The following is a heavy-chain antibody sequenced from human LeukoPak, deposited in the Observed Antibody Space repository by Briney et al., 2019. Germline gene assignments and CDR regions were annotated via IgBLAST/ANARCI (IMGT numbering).Heavy chain of an antibody. CDR1: GFTFSSYT. V-gene: IGHV3-21*01. Sequence: PGGSLRLSCAASGFTFSSYTMHWVRQAPGKGLEWVSSISSGSSYIYYADSVRGRFTISRDNAKNSLYLQMNSLRAEDTAVYSCARGADGVSSNSRGWFDPWGQGTLVTVSS. CDR2: ISSGSSYI. CDR3: ARGADGVSSNSRGWFDP. D-gene: IGHD2-15*01. J-gene: IGHJ5*02.